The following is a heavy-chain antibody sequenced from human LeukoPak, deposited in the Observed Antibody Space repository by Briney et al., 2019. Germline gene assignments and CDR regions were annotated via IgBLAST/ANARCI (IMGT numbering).Heavy chain of an antibody. CDR3: ARGTGERYYYYYMDV. J-gene: IGHJ6*03. V-gene: IGHV4-59*01. D-gene: IGHD7-27*01. CDR2: IYYSGST. Sequence: SETLSLTCAVYGGSFSGYYWSWIRQPPGKGLEWIGYIYYSGSTNYNPSLKSRVTISVDTSKNQFSLNLSSVTAADTAVYYCARGTGERYYYYYMDVWGKGTTVTVSS. CDR1: GGSFSGYY.